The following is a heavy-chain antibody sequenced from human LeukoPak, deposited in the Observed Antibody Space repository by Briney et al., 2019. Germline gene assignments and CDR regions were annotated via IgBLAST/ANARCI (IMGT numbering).Heavy chain of an antibody. V-gene: IGHV1-69*04. D-gene: IGHD2-15*01. J-gene: IGHJ5*02. CDR3: ARDTNIVVVVAATDNWFDP. CDR1: GGTFSSYA. Sequence: SVKVSCKASGGTFSSYAISWVRQAPGQGLEWMGRIISILGTANYAQKFQDRVTITADISSSTAYTELSSLRSEDTAVYYCARDTNIVVVVAATDNWFDPWGQGTLVTVSS. CDR2: IISILGTA.